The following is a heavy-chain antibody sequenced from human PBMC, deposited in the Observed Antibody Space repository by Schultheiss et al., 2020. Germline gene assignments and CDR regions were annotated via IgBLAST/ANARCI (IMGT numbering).Heavy chain of an antibody. CDR1: GFTFSSYE. D-gene: IGHD4-17*01. CDR2: ISSSGSTI. Sequence: RGSLRLSCAASGFTFSSYEMNWVRQAPGKGLEWVSYISSSGSTIYYADSVKGRFTISRDNAKNSLYLQMNSLRAEDTAVYYCARVGLGFDGDYVRYGRDVWGPGHTGTVAS. V-gene: IGHV3-48*03. J-gene: IGHJ6*02. CDR3: ARVGLGFDGDYVRYGRDV.